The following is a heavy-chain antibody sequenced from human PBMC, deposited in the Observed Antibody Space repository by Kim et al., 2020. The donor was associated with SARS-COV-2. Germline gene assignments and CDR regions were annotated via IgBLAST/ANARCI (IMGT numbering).Heavy chain of an antibody. V-gene: IGHV3-15*01. J-gene: IGHJ4*02. CDR3: TTDKPIGQHRDRDFDY. Sequence: VKGRFTISSDVSKNTLYLQMNSLKTEDTAVYYCTTDKPIGQHRDRDFDYWGQGTLVTVSS. D-gene: IGHD1-26*01.